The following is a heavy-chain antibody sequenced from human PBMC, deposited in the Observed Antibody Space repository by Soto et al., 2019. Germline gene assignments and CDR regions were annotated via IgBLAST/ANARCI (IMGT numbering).Heavy chain of an antibody. CDR1: GGSISTYY. CDR2: VYYSGST. V-gene: IGHV4-59*08. Sequence: SETLSLTCTVSGGSISTYYWSWIRQPPGKGLDWIGYVYYSGSTTYHPSLKSRVSISVDTSKNQFSLKLSSVTAADTAVYYCARLGHYDSTGYDAFYIWGQGTMVTVSS. CDR3: ARLGHYDSTGYDAFYI. D-gene: IGHD3-22*01. J-gene: IGHJ3*02.